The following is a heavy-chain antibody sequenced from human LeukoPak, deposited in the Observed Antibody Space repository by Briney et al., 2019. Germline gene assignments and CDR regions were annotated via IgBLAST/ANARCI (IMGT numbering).Heavy chain of an antibody. Sequence: ASVKVSCKASGYTFTSYDINWVRQATGQGLEWMGWMNPNSGNTGYAQKFQGRVTITRNTSISIAYMELSSLRSEDTAVYYCARGLGGARYDFWSGYSEGHYYFDYWGQGTLVTVSS. V-gene: IGHV1-8*03. D-gene: IGHD3-3*01. CDR1: GYTFTSYD. CDR3: ARGLGGARYDFWSGYSEGHYYFDY. CDR2: MNPNSGNT. J-gene: IGHJ4*02.